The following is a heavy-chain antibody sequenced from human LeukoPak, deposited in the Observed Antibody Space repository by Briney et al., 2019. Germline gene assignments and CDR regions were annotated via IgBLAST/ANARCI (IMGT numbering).Heavy chain of an antibody. CDR3: ARDRVDFWSGYYYYYGMDV. V-gene: IGHV1-2*04. CDR1: GYTFTGYY. J-gene: IGHJ6*02. Sequence: ASVEVSCKASGYTFTGYYMHWVRQAPGQGLEWMGWINPNSGGTNYAQKFQGWVTMTRDTSISTAYMELSRLRSDDTAVYYCARDRVDFWSGYYYYYGMDVWGQGTTVTVSS. CDR2: INPNSGGT. D-gene: IGHD3-3*01.